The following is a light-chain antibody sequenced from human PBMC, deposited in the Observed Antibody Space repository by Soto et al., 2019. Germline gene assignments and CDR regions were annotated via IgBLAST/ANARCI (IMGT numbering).Light chain of an antibody. CDR2: GAS. CDR1: LTISDNY. V-gene: IGKV3-20*01. Sequence: EIVLTHSPGTLSLSPGERATLSCRASLTISDNYLAWYQQKAGQAPRLVIFGASSRATRIPDRFSDSGSGTDFTRTIRRMETEDFAVYYCQQYSMAPLTVSQGTKVDIK. J-gene: IGKJ1*01. CDR3: QQYSMAPLT.